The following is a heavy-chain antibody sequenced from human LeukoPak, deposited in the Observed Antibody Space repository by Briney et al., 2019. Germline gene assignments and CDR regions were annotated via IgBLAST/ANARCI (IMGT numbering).Heavy chain of an antibody. D-gene: IGHD3-9*01. CDR2: IKQDGSEK. J-gene: IGHJ4*02. CDR1: GFTFSSYW. Sequence: GGSLRLSCAASGFTFSSYWMSWVRQAPGKGLEWVANIKQDGSEKYYVGSVKGRFTISRDNAKNSLYLQMNSLRAEDTAVYYCARDFALLTGYYPFDYWGQGTLVTVSS. V-gene: IGHV3-7*01. CDR3: ARDFALLTGYYPFDY.